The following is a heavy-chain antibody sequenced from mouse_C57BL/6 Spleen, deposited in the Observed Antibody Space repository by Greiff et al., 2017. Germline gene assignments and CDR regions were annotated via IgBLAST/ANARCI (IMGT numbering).Heavy chain of an antibody. V-gene: IGHV1-15*01. CDR3: TRDTTVVAYGLDY. Sequence: QVQLKQSGAELVRPGASLTLSCKASGFTFTDYEMHWVQQTPVPGLEWVGAIDPETGGTAYTQKFKGKAILTADKSSSTAYMELLSLISEDSTVYNCTRDTTVVAYGLDYWGQGTTLTVSS. CDR1: GFTFTDYE. CDR2: IDPETGGT. D-gene: IGHD1-1*01. J-gene: IGHJ2*01.